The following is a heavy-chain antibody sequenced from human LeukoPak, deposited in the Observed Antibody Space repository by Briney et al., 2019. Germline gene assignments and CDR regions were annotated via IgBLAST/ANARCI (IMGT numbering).Heavy chain of an antibody. D-gene: IGHD6-19*01. CDR2: MFHSGTT. Sequence: SETLSLTCTVSGYSISSGYYWGWIRQPPGKGLEWIGSMFHSGTTYYNPSLKSRVTISVDTSKNQFSLKLSSVTAADTAVYYCARGGQGRIAVADGGFDYWGQGTLVTVSS. CDR3: ARGGQGRIAVADGGFDY. CDR1: GYSISSGYY. V-gene: IGHV4-38-2*02. J-gene: IGHJ4*02.